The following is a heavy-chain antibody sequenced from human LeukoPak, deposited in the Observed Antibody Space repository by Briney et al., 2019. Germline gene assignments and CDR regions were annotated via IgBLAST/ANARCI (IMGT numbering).Heavy chain of an antibody. CDR2: ISPDATKS. V-gene: IGHV3-74*03. CDR3: ATGYRSAYSWDS. D-gene: IGHD5-12*01. J-gene: IGHJ4*02. Sequence: GRSLRLSCAASGFTFSVYYMFWVRQAPGKGLVWVSSISPDATKSKYADFVEGRLTISRDNAKNTLYLQLNSLRVEDAAVYYCATGYRSAYSWDSWGQGTLVTVSS. CDR1: GFTFSVYY.